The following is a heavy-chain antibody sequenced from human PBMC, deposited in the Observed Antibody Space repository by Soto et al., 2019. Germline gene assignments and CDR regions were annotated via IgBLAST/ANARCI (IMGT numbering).Heavy chain of an antibody. CDR1: CGSFSGYY. Sequence: SETLSLTCAVYCGSFSGYYWSWIRQPPGKGLEWIGEINHSGSTNYNPSLKSRVTISVDTSKNQFSLKLSSVTAADTAVYYCARSGSGSYFDYYGMDVWGQGTTVTVSS. CDR3: ARSGSGSYFDYYGMDV. V-gene: IGHV4-34*01. J-gene: IGHJ6*02. CDR2: INHSGST. D-gene: IGHD3-10*01.